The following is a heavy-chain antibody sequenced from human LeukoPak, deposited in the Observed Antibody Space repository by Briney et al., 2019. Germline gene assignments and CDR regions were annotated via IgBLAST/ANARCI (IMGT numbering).Heavy chain of an antibody. CDR3: ARGGVAADVPIDY. D-gene: IGHD2-15*01. V-gene: IGHV1-69*05. CDR1: GGTFSSYA. CDR2: IIPIFGTA. Sequence: SVKVSCKAPGGTFSSYAISWVRQAPGQGLEWMGGIIPIFGTANYAQKFQGRVTITTDESTSTAYMELSSLRSGDTAVYYCARGGVAADVPIDYWGQGTLVTVSS. J-gene: IGHJ4*02.